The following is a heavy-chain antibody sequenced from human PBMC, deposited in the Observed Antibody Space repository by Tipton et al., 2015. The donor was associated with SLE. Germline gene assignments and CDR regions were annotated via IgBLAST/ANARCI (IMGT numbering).Heavy chain of an antibody. V-gene: IGHV3-30*04. D-gene: IGHD2-15*01. Sequence: SLRLSCAASGFTFSNYAMHWVRQAPGEGLEWVAVIAFDGNFQNYADSVKGRFTISRDNPKNTLYLQINSLRVEDTSVYYCARGRDLVGSTKSPPDDWGQGTLVTVSS. CDR2: IAFDGNFQ. CDR1: GFTFSNYA. J-gene: IGHJ4*02. CDR3: ARGRDLVGSTKSPPDD.